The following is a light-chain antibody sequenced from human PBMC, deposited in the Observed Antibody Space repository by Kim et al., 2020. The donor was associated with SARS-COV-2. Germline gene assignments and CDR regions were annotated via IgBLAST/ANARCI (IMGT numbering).Light chain of an antibody. V-gene: IGKV3-20*01. Sequence: EIVLTQSPDTLSLSPGERATLSCRASQSVSTSYLAWYQQKPGQAPRLLIYGASSRATGIPDRFSGSGSGTDFTLTISRLEPEDFAVYYCQQYGSSPYSFCQGTKLEI. CDR2: GAS. CDR3: QQYGSSPYS. CDR1: QSVSTSY. J-gene: IGKJ2*03.